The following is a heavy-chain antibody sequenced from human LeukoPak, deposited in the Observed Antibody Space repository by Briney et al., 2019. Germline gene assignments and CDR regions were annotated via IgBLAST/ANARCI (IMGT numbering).Heavy chain of an antibody. V-gene: IGHV4-39*01. CDR3: ARHLVRLALDY. J-gene: IGHJ4*02. CDR2: IYYSGST. CDR1: GGSISSSSYY. Sequence: SETLSHTCTVSGGSISSSSYYWGWIRQPPGKGLEWIGSIYYSGSTYYNPSLKSRVTISVDTSKNQFSLKLSSVTAADTAVYYCARHLVRLALDYWGQGTLVTVSS. D-gene: IGHD4-17*01.